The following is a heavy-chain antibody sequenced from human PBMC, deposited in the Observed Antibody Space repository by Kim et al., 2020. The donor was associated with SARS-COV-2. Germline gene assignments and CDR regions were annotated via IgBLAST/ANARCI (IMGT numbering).Heavy chain of an antibody. V-gene: IGHV1-18*01. CDR2: ISAYNGNT. D-gene: IGHD3-10*01. J-gene: IGHJ4*02. Sequence: ASVKVSCKASGYTFTSYGISWVRQAPGQGLEWMGWISAYNGNTNYAQKLQGRVTMTTDTSTSTAYMELRSLRSDDTAVYYCARDRGGPRYYYGSGSYYTTSNQFILVFDYWGQGTLVTVSS. CDR3: ARDRGGPRYYYGSGSYYTTSNQFILVFDY. CDR1: GYTFTSYG.